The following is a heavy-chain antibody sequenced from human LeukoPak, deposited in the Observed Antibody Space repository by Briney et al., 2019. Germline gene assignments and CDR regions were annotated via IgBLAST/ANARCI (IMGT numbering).Heavy chain of an antibody. Sequence: SGTLSLTCTASGGSISSYYWSWIRQPPGKGLEWIGYIYYSGSTNYNPSLKSRVTISVDTSKNQFSLKLSSVTAADTAVYYCASLCYDILTGYCTDAFDIWGQGTMVTVSS. CDR2: IYYSGST. D-gene: IGHD3-9*01. V-gene: IGHV4-59*01. J-gene: IGHJ3*02. CDR1: GGSISSYY. CDR3: ASLCYDILTGYCTDAFDI.